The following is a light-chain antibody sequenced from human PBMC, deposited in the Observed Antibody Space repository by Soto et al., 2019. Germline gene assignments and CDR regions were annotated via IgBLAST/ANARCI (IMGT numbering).Light chain of an antibody. CDR2: DDN. CDR3: GSWDSSLSADV. CDR1: SSNIGGNS. J-gene: IGLJ1*01. V-gene: IGLV1-51*01. Sequence: QSVLTQPPSVSAAPGQKVTISCSGSSSNIGGNSVSWYQQLPGTAPKLLIYDDNKRPSGIPDRFSGSKSGKSATLGITGFQTGDEADYYCGSWDSSLSADVFGTGTKGTVL.